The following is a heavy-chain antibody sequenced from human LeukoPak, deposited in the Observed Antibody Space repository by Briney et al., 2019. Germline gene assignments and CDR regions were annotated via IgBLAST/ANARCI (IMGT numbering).Heavy chain of an antibody. V-gene: IGHV4-59*08. J-gene: IGHJ4*02. CDR2: SSSSGNT. Sequence: SETLSLTCTVSGGSVRSYYWSWIRQPPGKGLEWIGYSSSSGNTNYNPSLKSRVTISLDPSNNHFFLKLSSATASDTAVYYCARASYCSAGSCYSDYWGQGTLVTVST. CDR1: GGSVRSYY. D-gene: IGHD2-15*01. CDR3: ARASYCSAGSCYSDY.